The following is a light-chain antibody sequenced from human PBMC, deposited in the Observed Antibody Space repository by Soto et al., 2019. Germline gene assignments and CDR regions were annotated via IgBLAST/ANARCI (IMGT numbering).Light chain of an antibody. V-gene: IGLV1-40*01. CDR1: SSSIGAGYE. CDR2: GNG. J-gene: IGLJ1*01. Sequence: QSVLTHPPSVSGAPGQRVTISCSGTSSSIGAGYEVHWYHQLPGTAPKLVVSGNGNRPSGVPDRLSASKSGTSASLAITGLQAEDEGHYYCQSYDKRLTAHVFGTGTKVTV. CDR3: QSYDKRLTAHV.